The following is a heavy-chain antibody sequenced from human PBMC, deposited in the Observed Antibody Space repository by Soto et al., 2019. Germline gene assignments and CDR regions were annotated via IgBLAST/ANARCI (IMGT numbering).Heavy chain of an antibody. V-gene: IGHV3-7*02. CDR3: ASGWGLDP. CDR2: IKQDGSEK. CDR1: GFTFNSYW. J-gene: IGHJ5*02. Sequence: EVQLVESGGGLVQPGGSLRLSCAASGFTFNSYWMTWVRQAPGKGLEWVANIKQDGSEKYYVDSVKGRFTISRDNAKNSLFLQMTSLRAEDTAVYYCASGWGLDPWGQGTLVTVSS. D-gene: IGHD1-26*01.